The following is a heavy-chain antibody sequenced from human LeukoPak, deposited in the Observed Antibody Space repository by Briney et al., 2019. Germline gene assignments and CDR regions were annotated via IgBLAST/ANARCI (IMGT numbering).Heavy chain of an antibody. CDR1: GGSFSGYY. CDR2: INHSGST. J-gene: IGHJ5*02. V-gene: IGHV4-34*01. Sequence: SETLSLTCAVYGGSFSGYYWSWIRQPPGKGLEWIGEINHSGSTNYNPSLKSRLTISVETSKNPFSLKLSSVTAADTAVYYCAKVDPGNWFDPRGQGILVTVSS. CDR3: AKVDPGNWFDP.